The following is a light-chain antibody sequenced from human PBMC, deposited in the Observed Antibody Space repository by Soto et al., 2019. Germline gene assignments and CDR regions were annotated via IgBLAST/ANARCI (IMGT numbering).Light chain of an antibody. V-gene: IGKV3-20*01. CDR3: KQYGTSEII. CDR1: QSLTNSF. J-gene: IGKJ5*01. Sequence: EIVLTQSPGTLSLSPGERATLSCRASQSLTNSFIAWYQQKPGQDPRLLIYDTSSRATGIPDRFSGSGSGTDFTLTISRLEPEDFAVFFCKQYGTSEIIFGQGTRLEIK. CDR2: DTS.